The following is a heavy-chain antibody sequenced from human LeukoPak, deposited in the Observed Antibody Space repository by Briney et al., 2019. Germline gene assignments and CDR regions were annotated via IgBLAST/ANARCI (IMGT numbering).Heavy chain of an antibody. CDR1: GFTFSSYA. CDR3: AKYRYDFWSGYDY. V-gene: IGHV3-23*01. CDR2: ISGSGGST. D-gene: IGHD3-3*01. Sequence: GGSLRLSCAASGFTFSSYAMSWVRQAPGKGLEWFSAISGSGGSTYYADSVKGRFTISRDNSKNTLYLQMNSLRAEDTAVYYCAKYRYDFWSGYDYWGQGTLVTVSS. J-gene: IGHJ4*02.